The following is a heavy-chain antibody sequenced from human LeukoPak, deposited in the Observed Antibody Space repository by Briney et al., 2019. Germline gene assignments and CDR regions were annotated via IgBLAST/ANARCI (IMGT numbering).Heavy chain of an antibody. J-gene: IGHJ3*02. Sequence: GGSLRLSCAASGFTFSSYSMNWVRQAPGKGLEWVSSISSSSSYIYYADSVKGRFTISRDNAKNSLYLQMNCLRAEDTAVYYCARGYSNYGYVFGIWGQGTMVTVSS. CDR2: ISSSSSYI. D-gene: IGHD4-11*01. V-gene: IGHV3-21*01. CDR1: GFTFSSYS. CDR3: ARGYSNYGYVFGI.